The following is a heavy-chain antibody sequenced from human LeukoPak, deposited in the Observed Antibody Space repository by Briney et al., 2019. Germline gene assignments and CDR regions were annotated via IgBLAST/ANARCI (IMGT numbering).Heavy chain of an antibody. CDR3: ARGILIDFRSGYSSGFDY. V-gene: IGHV4-59*01. CDR2: IYYSGST. D-gene: IGHD3-3*01. Sequence: SETLSLTCTVSGGSISSYYWSWIRQPPGKGLEWIGYIYYSGSTNYNPSLKSRVTISVDTSKNQFSLKLSSVTAADTAVYYCARGILIDFRSGYSSGFDYWGQGTLVTVSS. J-gene: IGHJ4*02. CDR1: GGSISSYY.